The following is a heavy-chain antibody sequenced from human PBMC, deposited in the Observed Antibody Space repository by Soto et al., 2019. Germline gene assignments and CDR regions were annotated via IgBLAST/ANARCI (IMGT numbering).Heavy chain of an antibody. CDR2: IKQDGSEK. D-gene: IGHD3-9*01. CDR3: FFSGYYLSENPGDF. V-gene: IGHV3-7*05. J-gene: IGHJ4*02. Sequence: PGGSLRLSCAASGFTFSSYWMSWVRRAPGKGLEWVANIKQDGSEKYYVDSVKGRFTISRDNAKNSLYLQMNSLRAEDTAVYYCFFSGYYLSENPGDFWGQGTLVIVSS. CDR1: GFTFSSYW.